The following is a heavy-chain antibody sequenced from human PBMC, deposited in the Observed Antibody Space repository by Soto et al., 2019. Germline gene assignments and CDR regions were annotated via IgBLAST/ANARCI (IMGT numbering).Heavy chain of an antibody. CDR1: GFTFSSYS. D-gene: IGHD2-15*01. Sequence: GGSLRLSCAASGFTFSSYSMNWVRQAPGKGLEWVSSISSSSSYIYYADSVKGRFTISRDNAKNSLYLQMNSLRAEDTAVYYCARDSPYCSGGSCYYKLDYYYYMDVWGKGTTVTVSS. CDR2: ISSSSSYI. J-gene: IGHJ6*03. V-gene: IGHV3-21*01. CDR3: ARDSPYCSGGSCYYKLDYYYYMDV.